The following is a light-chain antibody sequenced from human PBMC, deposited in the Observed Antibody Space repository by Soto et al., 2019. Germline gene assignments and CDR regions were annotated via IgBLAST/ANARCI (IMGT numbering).Light chain of an antibody. V-gene: IGLV2-14*01. Sequence: QSVLTQPASVSGSPGQSITISCTGTSDDVGGYDHVSWYQHHPGKAPKLMIYEVTNRPSGVTNRFSGSKSGNTASLTISGLQAEDEADYFCSSYTGSSTLVFGGGTKLTVL. CDR2: EVT. J-gene: IGLJ2*01. CDR3: SSYTGSSTLV. CDR1: SDDVGGYDH.